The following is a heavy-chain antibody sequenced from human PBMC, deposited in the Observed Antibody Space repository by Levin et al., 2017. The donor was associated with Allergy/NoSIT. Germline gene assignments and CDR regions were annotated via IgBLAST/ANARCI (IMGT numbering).Heavy chain of an antibody. J-gene: IGHJ4*02. V-gene: IGHV3-23*01. Sequence: GGSLRLSCAASGFTFSSYAMSWVRQAPGKGLEWVSAISGSGGSTYYADSVKGRFTISRDNSKNTLYLQMNSLRAEDTAVYYCAKYPGVVVAMTADYWGQGTLVTVSS. D-gene: IGHD5-12*01. CDR2: ISGSGGST. CDR3: AKYPGVVVAMTADY. CDR1: GFTFSSYA.